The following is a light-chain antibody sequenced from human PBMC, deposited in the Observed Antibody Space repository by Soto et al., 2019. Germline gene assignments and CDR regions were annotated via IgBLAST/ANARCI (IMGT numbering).Light chain of an antibody. Sequence: EVVMTQSPATLSVSPVERATLSCRSSESVSRNLAWYQQKPGQAPRLLIYDASTRATGIPDRFSGGGSGTGFTLTISSLQSEDFVVYYCQQYNSWPPITFGQGTRLENK. J-gene: IGKJ5*01. CDR2: DAS. V-gene: IGKV3-15*01. CDR1: ESVSRN. CDR3: QQYNSWPPIT.